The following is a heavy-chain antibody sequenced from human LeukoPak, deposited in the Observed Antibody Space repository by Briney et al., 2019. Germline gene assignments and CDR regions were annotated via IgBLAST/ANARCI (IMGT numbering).Heavy chain of an antibody. CDR1: GYSVSSGFF. D-gene: IGHD1-1*01. CDR3: TRDVALSDHGIIDS. J-gene: IGHJ4*02. Sequence: PSETLSLTCAVSGYSVSSGFFWGWIRQPPGKGLEWIATIYHNGITHYNPSLKSRVTISVDTSKNQFSLKMSSVTAADTAVYYCTRDVALSDHGIIDSRGQGTLATVSS. V-gene: IGHV4-38-2*02. CDR2: IYHNGIT.